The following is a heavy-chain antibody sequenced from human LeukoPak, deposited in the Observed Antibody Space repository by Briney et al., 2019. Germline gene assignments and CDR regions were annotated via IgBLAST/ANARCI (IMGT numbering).Heavy chain of an antibody. J-gene: IGHJ4*02. CDR3: ARGGYCTNGVCYTGIFDY. CDR2: MNPNSSNT. Sequence: ASVKVSCKASGYTFTSYDINWVRQATGQGLEWMGWMNPNSSNTGYAQKFQGRVTMTRNTSISTAYMELSSLRSEDTAVYYCARGGYCTNGVCYTGIFDYWGQGTLVTVSS. V-gene: IGHV1-8*01. CDR1: GYTFTSYD. D-gene: IGHD2-8*01.